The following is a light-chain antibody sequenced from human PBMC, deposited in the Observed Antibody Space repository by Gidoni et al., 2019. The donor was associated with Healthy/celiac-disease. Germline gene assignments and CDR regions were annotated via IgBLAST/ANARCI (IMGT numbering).Light chain of an antibody. CDR3: CSYAGSSTFSWV. CDR2: EGS. CDR1: SSDVGSYNL. Sequence: APTQPSSRSGAPGPSNTISCTGTSSDVGSYNLVSWYQQHPGKAPKLMIYEGSKRPSGVSNRFSGSKSGNTASLTISGLQAEDEADYYCCSYAGSSTFSWVFGGGTKLTVL. J-gene: IGLJ3*02. V-gene: IGLV2-23*01.